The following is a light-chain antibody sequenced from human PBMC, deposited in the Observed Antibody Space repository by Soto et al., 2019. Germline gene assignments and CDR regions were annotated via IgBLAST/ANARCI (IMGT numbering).Light chain of an antibody. V-gene: IGKV3-20*01. Sequence: EVVLTQSPGIMYLSPGERATLSCRASQTVGRSYLAWYQQKPGQAPRLLIFGTSTRATGIPDRFSGGGSGTEFTLTISRLDPEDFAVYYCQQYDSTPPWTFGQWTRVEVK. CDR3: QQYDSTPPWT. CDR2: GTS. J-gene: IGKJ1*01. CDR1: QTVGRSY.